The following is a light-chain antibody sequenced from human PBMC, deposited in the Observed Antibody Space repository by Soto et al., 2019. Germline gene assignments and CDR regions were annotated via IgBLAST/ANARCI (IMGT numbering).Light chain of an antibody. CDR2: GVT. J-gene: IGLJ1*01. CDR1: SSDVGGYNY. V-gene: IGLV2-14*01. Sequence: QSALTQPASVSGSPGQSITISCTGTSSDVGGYNYVSWYQQHPGIAPKLLIYGVTNRPSGVSTRFSGSKSGNTASLTIAGLQAEDEAAYHGRSYTSASTRLYLSGTGTKLTVL. CDR3: RSYTSASTRLYL.